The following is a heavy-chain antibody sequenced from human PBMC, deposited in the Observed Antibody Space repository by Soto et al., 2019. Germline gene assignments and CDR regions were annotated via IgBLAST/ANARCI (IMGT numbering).Heavy chain of an antibody. CDR1: GFTVSSNY. V-gene: IGHV3-66*01. Sequence: PGGSLRLSCAASGFTVSSNYMSWVRQAPGKGLEWVSVIYSGGSTYYADSVKGRFTISRDNSKNTLYLQMNSLRAEDTAVYYCAKDRPRRTSGYLFDYRGQGTPVTVSS. CDR3: AKDRPRRTSGYLFDY. J-gene: IGHJ4*02. CDR2: IYSGGST. D-gene: IGHD5-18*01.